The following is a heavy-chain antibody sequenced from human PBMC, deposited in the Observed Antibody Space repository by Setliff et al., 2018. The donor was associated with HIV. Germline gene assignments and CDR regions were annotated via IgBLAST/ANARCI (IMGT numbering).Heavy chain of an antibody. V-gene: IGHV1-2*02. Sequence: ASVKVSCKTSGYTFTHYAVSWVRQAPGQGLEWMGWINPNSGGTNYAQKFQGRVTMTSDTSISTAYMELFRLRSDDTAVYYCARWPTTASQYYYYYMDVWGKGTTVTVSS. CDR1: GYTFTHYA. D-gene: IGHD4-17*01. CDR2: INPNSGGT. CDR3: ARWPTTASQYYYYYMDV. J-gene: IGHJ6*03.